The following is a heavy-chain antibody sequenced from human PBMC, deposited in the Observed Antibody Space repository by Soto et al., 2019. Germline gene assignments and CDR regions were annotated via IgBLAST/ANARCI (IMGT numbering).Heavy chain of an antibody. V-gene: IGHV3-23*01. CDR2: ISGDGKST. CDR3: VKDWTSNKCPFLDV. D-gene: IGHD3-3*01. Sequence: EVEVLESGGGLQQPGGSLRLSCVASGFTFNAHAMTWVRQGPGVGLEWTSSISGDGKSTYYADSVKGRFTVSRDNSKNTLTLQLNSLRVEDTATYYCVKDWTSNKCPFLDVWGQGTTVTVSS. CDR1: GFTFNAHA. J-gene: IGHJ6*02.